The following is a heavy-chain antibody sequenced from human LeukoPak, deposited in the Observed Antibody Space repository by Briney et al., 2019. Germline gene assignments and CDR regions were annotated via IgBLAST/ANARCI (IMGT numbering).Heavy chain of an antibody. J-gene: IGHJ4*02. D-gene: IGHD3-16*02. V-gene: IGHV4-4*02. CDR3: ARSDYIWGSYRVYDY. CDR1: GGSITSRSW. Sequence: SRTLSLTCAVSGGSITSRSWWSWVRQAPGKGLEWIGEISHSENTNYNPSLKSRVTTSIDKSNNQFSLNLTSVTAADTAVYYCARSDYIWGSYRVYDYWGQGTLVTVSS. CDR2: ISHSENT.